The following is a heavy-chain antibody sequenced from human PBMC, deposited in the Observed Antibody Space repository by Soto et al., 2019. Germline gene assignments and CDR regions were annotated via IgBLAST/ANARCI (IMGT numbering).Heavy chain of an antibody. D-gene: IGHD3-22*01. CDR2: ISGSGGST. CDR3: AKDQLGYYDSSGYYLFDY. Sequence: GGSLRLSCAASGFTFSSYAMSWVRQAPGKGLEWVSAISGSGGSTYYADSVKGRFTISRDNSKNTLYLQMNSLRAEDTAVYYCAKDQLGYYDSSGYYLFDYWGQGTLVTVSS. J-gene: IGHJ4*02. CDR1: GFTFSSYA. V-gene: IGHV3-23*01.